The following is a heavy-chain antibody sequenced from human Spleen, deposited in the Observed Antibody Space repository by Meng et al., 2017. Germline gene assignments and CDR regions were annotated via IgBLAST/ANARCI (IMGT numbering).Heavy chain of an antibody. Sequence: QVQLQQWGVGLFKPSATLSLTCVVAGGSFSDYHWSWSRQPPGKGLEWIGEINHSGTTNYNPSLESRATISADTSQNNLSLKLSSVTAADSAVYYCARGTTTMAHDFDYWGQGTLVTVSS. D-gene: IGHD4-11*01. CDR1: GGSFSDYH. CDR2: INHSGTT. CDR3: ARGTTTMAHDFDY. V-gene: IGHV4-34*01. J-gene: IGHJ4*02.